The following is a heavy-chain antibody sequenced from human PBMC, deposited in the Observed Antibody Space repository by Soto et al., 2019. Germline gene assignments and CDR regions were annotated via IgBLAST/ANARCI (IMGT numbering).Heavy chain of an antibody. CDR3: AKRFTSLGVVKLSPDFDY. J-gene: IGHJ4*02. CDR2: ISGSGSNT. CDR1: GFTFSSHA. V-gene: IGHV3-23*01. D-gene: IGHD3-3*01. Sequence: EVQLLESGGRLVQPGGSLRLSCAASGFTFSSHAMSWVRQAPGKGLEWVSGISGSGSNTYYADSVKGRITISRYNYKNTLYLQMSRLRAEEPALYSCAKRFTSLGVVKLSPDFDYWGQGTLVPVSS.